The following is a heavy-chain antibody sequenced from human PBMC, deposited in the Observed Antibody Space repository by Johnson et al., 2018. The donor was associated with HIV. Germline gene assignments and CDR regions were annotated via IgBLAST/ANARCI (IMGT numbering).Heavy chain of an antibody. J-gene: IGHJ3*02. CDR3: AREMAATNAWALDI. D-gene: IGHD5-24*01. CDR2: ISTSGSEK. Sequence: QVQLVESGGGLVKPGGPLRLSCAASGFTFRDHYMSWIRQAPGKGLEWVADISTSGSEKYYVDSVKGRFTISRDNAKNSLYLQMNSLRAEDTAVYYCAREMAATNAWALDIWGKGTMVTVSS. V-gene: IGHV3-11*01. CDR1: GFTFRDHY.